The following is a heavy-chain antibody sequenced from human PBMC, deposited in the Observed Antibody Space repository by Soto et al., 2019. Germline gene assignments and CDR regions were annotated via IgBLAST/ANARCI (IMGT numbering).Heavy chain of an antibody. CDR1: GGSISTYY. CDR3: ARVEATFYDILTGYSPSHGMDV. CDR2: IYYSGST. Sequence: SETLSLTCTVSGGSISTYYWSWIRQPPGKGLEWIGYIYYSGSTSYNPSLKSRVTISVDTSKNQFSLKLSSVTAADTAVYYCARVEATFYDILTGYSPSHGMDVWGQGTTVTVSS. V-gene: IGHV4-59*01. J-gene: IGHJ6*02. D-gene: IGHD3-9*01.